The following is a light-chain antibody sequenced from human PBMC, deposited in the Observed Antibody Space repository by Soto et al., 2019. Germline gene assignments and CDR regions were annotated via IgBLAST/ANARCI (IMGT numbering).Light chain of an antibody. CDR3: QSYDTSLSVV. V-gene: IGLV1-40*01. J-gene: IGLJ2*01. CDR2: ANN. CDR1: SSNIGAGYD. Sequence: QSVLTQPPSVSGAPGQRVTISCTGSSSNIGAGYDVHWYQQLPGTAPKLLIYANNNRPSGVPDRFSGSKSGTSASLAITGLQAEDEADYYCQSYDTSLSVVFDGGTKLTVL.